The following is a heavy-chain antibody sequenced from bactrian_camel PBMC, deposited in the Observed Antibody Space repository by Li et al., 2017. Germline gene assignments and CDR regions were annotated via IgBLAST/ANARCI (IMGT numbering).Heavy chain of an antibody. Sequence: HVQLVESGGGSVQAGGSLRLSCTASGYLYQSYCMGWFRQIEGKEREGVAAIFTGGGVTHYADSVKGRFTISHVGANNTLFLQMNSLKPEDTGMYYCASDGRFCPTTVPAGSLSVKGYPNWGQGTQVTVS. V-gene: IGHV3S1*01. CDR1: GYLYQSYC. CDR2: IFTGGGVT. J-gene: IGHJ4*01. D-gene: IGHD6*01. CDR3: ASDGRFCPTTVPAGSLSVKGYPN.